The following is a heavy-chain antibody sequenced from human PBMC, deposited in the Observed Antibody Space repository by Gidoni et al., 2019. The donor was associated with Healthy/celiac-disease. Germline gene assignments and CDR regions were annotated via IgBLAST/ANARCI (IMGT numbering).Heavy chain of an antibody. CDR3: AREPGDGDGFESYFDY. CDR2: IIPILGIA. CDR1: GGTFSSYA. V-gene: IGHV1-69*04. D-gene: IGHD5-12*01. J-gene: IGHJ4*02. Sequence: QVQLVQSGAEVQKPGSSVKVSCKASGGTFSSYAISWVRQAPGQGLEWMGRIIPILGIANYAQKFQGRVTITADKSTSTAYMELSSLRSEDTAVYYCAREPGDGDGFESYFDYWGQGTLVTVSS.